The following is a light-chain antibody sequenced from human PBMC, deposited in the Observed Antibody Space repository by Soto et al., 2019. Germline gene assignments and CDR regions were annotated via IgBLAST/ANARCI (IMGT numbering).Light chain of an antibody. Sequence: QSVLTQPPSASGTPGQRVTISCSGSTSNIGSNDVYWYQQLPGTAPKLLIYRNGQRPSGVPDRFSGSKSGTSATLAISGLRAEDEADYYCCSFALRSTLIFGGGTKVTVL. J-gene: IGLJ2*01. V-gene: IGLV1-47*01. CDR3: CSFALRSTLI. CDR2: RNG. CDR1: TSNIGSND.